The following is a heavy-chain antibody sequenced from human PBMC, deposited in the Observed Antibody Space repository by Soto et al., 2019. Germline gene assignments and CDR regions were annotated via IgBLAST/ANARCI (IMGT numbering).Heavy chain of an antibody. CDR3: AGDTRFLEWLLSPLTYYYYMDV. V-gene: IGHV1-18*01. CDR2: ISACNGNT. D-gene: IGHD3-3*01. CDR1: GYTFTSYG. J-gene: IGHJ6*03. Sequence: ASVKVSCKASGYTFTSYGISWVRQAPGQGLEWMGWISACNGNTNYAQKLQGRVTMTTDTSTSTAYLGLRSLRSDDTAGYDCAGDTRFLEWLLSPLTYYYYMDVWGKGTTVTVSS.